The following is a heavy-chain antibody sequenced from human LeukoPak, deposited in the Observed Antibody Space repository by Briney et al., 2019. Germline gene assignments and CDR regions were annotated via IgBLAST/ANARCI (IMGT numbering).Heavy chain of an antibody. CDR2: ITSTSSYV. CDR1: GFTSSTYN. J-gene: IGHJ4*02. V-gene: IGHV3-21*04. Sequence: KSGGSLRLSCEASGFTSSTYNMNWVRQAPGKRLEWVSSITSTSSYVFYADSVKGRFTISRDNSKNTLYLQMNSLRAEDTAVYYCAKDLVQLLGGNYFDYWGQGTLVTVSS. CDR3: AKDLVQLLGGNYFDY. D-gene: IGHD1-1*01.